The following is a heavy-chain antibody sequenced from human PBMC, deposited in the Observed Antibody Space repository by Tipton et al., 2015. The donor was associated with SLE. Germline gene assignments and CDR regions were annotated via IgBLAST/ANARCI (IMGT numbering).Heavy chain of an antibody. D-gene: IGHD3-3*01. Sequence: TLSLTCTVSGGSISNSDYFWGWVRQSPEKGLEWIGIIHYSGTTYYNPSLKSRVTISVDTSKSQFSLKLRSVTAADTAVYYCARLVPPYYEFWSGFLVARRFDPWGQGTLVIVSS. CDR2: IHYSGTT. J-gene: IGHJ5*02. V-gene: IGHV4-39*07. CDR1: GGSISNSDYF. CDR3: ARLVPPYYEFWSGFLVARRFDP.